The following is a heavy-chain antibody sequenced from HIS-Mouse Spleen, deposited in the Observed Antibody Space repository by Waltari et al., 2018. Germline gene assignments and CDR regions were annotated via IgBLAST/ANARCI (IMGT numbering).Heavy chain of an antibody. CDR2: ISYDGSNK. Sequence: QVQLVESGGGVVQPGRSLRLSCAASGFTFSSYAMHWVRQAPGKGLEWVAVISYDGSNKYYADSVKGRFTISRDNSKNTLYLQMNSLRAEDTAVYYCAREGEDSSGRDGAFDIWGQGTMVTVSS. V-gene: IGHV3-30-3*01. CDR1: GFTFSSYA. D-gene: IGHD6-19*01. CDR3: AREGEDSSGRDGAFDI. J-gene: IGHJ3*02.